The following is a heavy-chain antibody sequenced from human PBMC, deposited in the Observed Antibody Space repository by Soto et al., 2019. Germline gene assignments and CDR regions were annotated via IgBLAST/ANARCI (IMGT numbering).Heavy chain of an antibody. V-gene: IGHV4-31*03. CDR2: IFYSGST. CDR3: SRVRPHCSSTSCYYYYYYMDV. D-gene: IGHD2-2*01. J-gene: IGHJ6*03. CDR1: GGSISSGGYY. Sequence: SETLSLTCTVSGGSISSGGYYWSWIRQHPGKGLEWIGYIFYSGSTYYNPSLKSRVTISVDTSKNQFSLKLSSVTAADTAVYYCSRVRPHCSSTSCYYYYYYMDVWGKGTTVTVSS.